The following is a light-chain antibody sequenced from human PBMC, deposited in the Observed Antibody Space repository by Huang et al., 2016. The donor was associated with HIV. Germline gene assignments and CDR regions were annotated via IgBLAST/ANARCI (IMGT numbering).Light chain of an antibody. CDR1: QSVINT. CDR2: GAS. CDR3: QQYNNWPPLLT. Sequence: EIVLTQSPATLSLSPGERAALSCRATQSVINTVAWYQQKAGQSPRLLIDGASTRATCIPARFRGSGSGTDFTLTISSLQSEDFAVYYCQQYNNWPPLLTFGGGTKVEIK. J-gene: IGKJ4*01. V-gene: IGKV3-15*01.